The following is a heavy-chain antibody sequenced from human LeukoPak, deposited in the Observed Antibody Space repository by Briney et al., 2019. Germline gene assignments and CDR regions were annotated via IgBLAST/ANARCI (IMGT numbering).Heavy chain of an antibody. Sequence: SETLSLTCTVSGGSISSSSYYWGWIRQPPGKVLEWIGSIYYSGSTYYNPSLKSRVTISVDTSKNQFSLKLSSVTAADTAVYYCARDRLYYDFWSGYSREEYYYYMDVWGKGTTVTVSS. J-gene: IGHJ6*03. V-gene: IGHV4-39*07. CDR3: ARDRLYYDFWSGYSREEYYYYMDV. CDR1: GGSISSSSYY. D-gene: IGHD3-3*01. CDR2: IYYSGST.